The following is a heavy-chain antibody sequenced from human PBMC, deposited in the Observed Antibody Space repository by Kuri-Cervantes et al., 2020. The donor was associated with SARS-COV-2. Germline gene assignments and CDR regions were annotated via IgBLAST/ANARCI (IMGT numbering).Heavy chain of an antibody. Sequence: GESLKISCAASGFTFSSYEMNWVRQAPGKGLEWVSYISSSGSTIYYADSVKGRFTISRDNAKNSLYLQMNSLRAEDTAVSYCARRLEYDFWSGPLDAFDIWGQGTMVTVSS. D-gene: IGHD3-3*01. CDR3: ARRLEYDFWSGPLDAFDI. J-gene: IGHJ3*02. V-gene: IGHV3-48*03. CDR2: ISSSGSTI. CDR1: GFTFSSYE.